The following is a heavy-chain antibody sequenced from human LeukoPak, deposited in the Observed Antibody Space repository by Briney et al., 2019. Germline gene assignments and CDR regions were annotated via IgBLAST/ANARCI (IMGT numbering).Heavy chain of an antibody. V-gene: IGHV1-18*01. J-gene: IGHJ6*02. CDR3: ARSLYYDFWSGYYGMDV. D-gene: IGHD3-3*01. CDR2: ISAYNGNT. Sequence: ASVEVSCKASGYTFTSYGISWVRQAPGQGLEWMGWISAYNGNTNYAQKLQGRVTMTTDTSTSTAYMELRSLRSDDTAVYYCARSLYYDFWSGYYGMDVWGQGTTVTVSS. CDR1: GYTFTSYG.